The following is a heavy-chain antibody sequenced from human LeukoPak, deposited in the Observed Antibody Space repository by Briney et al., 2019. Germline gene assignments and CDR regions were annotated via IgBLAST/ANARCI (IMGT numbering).Heavy chain of an antibody. D-gene: IGHD3-16*01. Sequence: SETLSLTCAVYGGSFSGYYWNWIRQPLGKGLEWIGEINHSGSTNYNPSLKSRVTMSVDTSKNQISLKLNSVTAADTAVYYCARDLYDGLFDYWGQGTLVTVSS. CDR2: INHSGST. J-gene: IGHJ4*02. CDR1: GGSFSGYY. V-gene: IGHV4-34*01. CDR3: ARDLYDGLFDY.